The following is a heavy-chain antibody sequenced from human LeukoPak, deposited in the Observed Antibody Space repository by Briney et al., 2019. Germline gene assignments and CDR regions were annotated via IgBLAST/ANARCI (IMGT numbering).Heavy chain of an antibody. CDR2: INHSGST. D-gene: IGHD2-21*02. J-gene: IGHJ6*02. CDR3: ARGPIVVVTATPYYYYGMDV. V-gene: IGHV4-34*01. Sequence: KPSETLSLTCAVYSGSFSGYYWSWIRQPPGKGLEWIGEINHSGSTNYNPSLKSRVTISVDTSKNQFSLKLSSVTAADTAVYYCARGPIVVVTATPYYYYGMDVWGQGTTVTVSS. CDR1: SGSFSGYY.